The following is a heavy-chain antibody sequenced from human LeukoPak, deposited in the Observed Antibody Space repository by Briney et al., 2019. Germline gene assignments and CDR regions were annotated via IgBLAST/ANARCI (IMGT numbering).Heavy chain of an antibody. CDR2: IIPILGIA. D-gene: IGHD3-3*01. J-gene: IGHJ6*03. Sequence: SVKVSCKASGGTFSSYAISWVRQAPGQGLEWMGRIIPILGIANYAQKFQGRVTITADKSTSTAYMELRSLRSDDTAVYYCARATYYDFWSGYYRVDYYYYMDVWGKGTTVTVSS. CDR3: ARATYYDFWSGYYRVDYYYYMDV. V-gene: IGHV1-69*04. CDR1: GGTFSSYA.